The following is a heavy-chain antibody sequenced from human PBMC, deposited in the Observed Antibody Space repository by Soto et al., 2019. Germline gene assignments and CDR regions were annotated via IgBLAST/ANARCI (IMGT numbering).Heavy chain of an antibody. CDR2: ISASGSVT. V-gene: IGHV3-23*01. CDR3: AKDALGDYYYSGMDV. J-gene: IGHJ6*02. CDR1: GFTFSNYA. Sequence: EVQLLESGGGLVQPGGSLRLSCAVSGFTFSNYAMNWVRQAPGKGLEWVSSISASGSVTYYADSVRGRFTISRDNSKNTLSLQMNSLRAEDTAVYYCAKDALGDYYYSGMDVWGQGTTVTVSS.